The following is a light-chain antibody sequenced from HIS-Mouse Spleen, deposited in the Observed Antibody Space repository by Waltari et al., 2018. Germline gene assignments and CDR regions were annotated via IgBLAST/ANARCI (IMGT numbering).Light chain of an antibody. V-gene: IGKV1-39*01. CDR1: QIISSY. CDR3: QQSYSTPRT. CDR2: AAS. J-gene: IGKJ1*01. Sequence: DIQMTQSPSSLSASVGDRVTITGRASQIISSYLHCYQKKPGKAPKLLIYAASSLQSGVPSRFSGSGSGTDFTLTISSLQPEDFATYYCQQSYSTPRTFGQGTKVEIK.